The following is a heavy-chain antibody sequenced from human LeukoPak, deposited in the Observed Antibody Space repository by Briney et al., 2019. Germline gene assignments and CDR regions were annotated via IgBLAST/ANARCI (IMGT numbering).Heavy chain of an antibody. CDR1: GFTFSSYG. D-gene: IGHD4-11*01. Sequence: PGRSLRLSCAASGFTFSSYGMHWVRQAPGKGLEWVAVISYDGSNKYYADSVKGRFTISRDNSKNTLYLQMNSLRAEDTAVYYCAKSKALTTLHYWGQGTLVTVSS. J-gene: IGHJ4*02. CDR3: AKSKALTTLHY. V-gene: IGHV3-30*18. CDR2: ISYDGSNK.